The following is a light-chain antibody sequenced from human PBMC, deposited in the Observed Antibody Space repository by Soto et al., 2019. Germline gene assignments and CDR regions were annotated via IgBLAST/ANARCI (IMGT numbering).Light chain of an antibody. CDR1: SSDVGAYNY. Sequence: QSALTQPPSASGSPGRSVTFSCTGTSSDVGAYNYVSWYQQHPDKAPKLMIYEVTKRPSGVPDRFSGSKSGNTASLTVSGLQADDEADYYCSSYAVGDVLVFGTGTKVTVL. CDR2: EVT. CDR3: SSYAVGDVLV. J-gene: IGLJ1*01. V-gene: IGLV2-8*01.